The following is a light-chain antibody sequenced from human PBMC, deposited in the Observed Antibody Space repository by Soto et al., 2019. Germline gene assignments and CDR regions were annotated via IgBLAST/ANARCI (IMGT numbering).Light chain of an antibody. CDR3: QVWDSTNDHFV. V-gene: IGLV3-21*02. Sequence: SYELTQPPSVSVAPGQTARITCGGNNIGRKSVHWYQQKPGQAPVLAVFDDSDRPSGIPERFSGSNSGNTATLTISSVEAGDEADYFCQVWDSTNDHFVFGTGTKVTVL. J-gene: IGLJ1*01. CDR2: DDS. CDR1: NIGRKS.